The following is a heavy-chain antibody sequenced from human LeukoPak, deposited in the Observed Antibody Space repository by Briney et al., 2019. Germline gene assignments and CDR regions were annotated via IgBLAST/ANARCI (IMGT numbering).Heavy chain of an antibody. Sequence: GGSLRLSCAASGFTFSSYAMHWVRQAPGKGLEWVAVISYDGSNKYYADSVKGRFTISRDNSKNTLYLQMNSLRAEDTAVYYCARGYDYWGQGTLVTVSS. V-gene: IGHV3-30-3*01. D-gene: IGHD1-1*01. CDR2: ISYDGSNK. CDR3: ARGYDY. CDR1: GFTFSSYA. J-gene: IGHJ4*02.